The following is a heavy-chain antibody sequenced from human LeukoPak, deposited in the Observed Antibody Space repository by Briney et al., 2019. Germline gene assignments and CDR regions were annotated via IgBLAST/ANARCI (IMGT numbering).Heavy chain of an antibody. CDR1: GGSISSGGYY. D-gene: IGHD3-3*01. Sequence: TLSLTCTVSGGSISSGGYYWSWIRQHPGKGLEWIGYIYYSGSTYYNPSLKSRVTISVDTSKNQFSLKLSSVTAADMAVYYCASSGASGYYTSHYFDYWGQGTLVTVSS. V-gene: IGHV4-31*03. J-gene: IGHJ4*02. CDR3: ASSGASGYYTSHYFDY. CDR2: IYYSGST.